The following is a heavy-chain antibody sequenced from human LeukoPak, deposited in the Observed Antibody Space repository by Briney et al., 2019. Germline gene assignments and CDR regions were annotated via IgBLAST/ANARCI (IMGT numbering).Heavy chain of an antibody. J-gene: IGHJ4*02. CDR2: IRYDGSNK. V-gene: IGHV3-30*02. Sequence: GGSLRLSCAASGFTFSSYGMHWVRQAPGKGLEWVAFIRYDGSNKYYADSVKGRFTISRDNSKNTLYLQMNSLRAEDTAVYYCAKDPQSYYYDSSGTPGYWGQGTLVTVSS. D-gene: IGHD3-22*01. CDR3: AKDPQSYYYDSSGTPGY. CDR1: GFTFSSYG.